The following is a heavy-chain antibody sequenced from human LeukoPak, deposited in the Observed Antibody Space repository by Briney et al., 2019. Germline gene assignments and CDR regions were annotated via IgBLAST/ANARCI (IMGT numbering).Heavy chain of an antibody. V-gene: IGHV3-66*01. CDR3: ARDDYKGYFDY. D-gene: IGHD4-11*01. Sequence: GGSLRLSCAASGFTFSSYAMHWGRQAPGKGLEWVSVIYSGGSTFYADSVKGRFTISRDNSKNTLYLQMNSLRAEDTAVYYCARDDYKGYFDYWGQGTLVTVSS. J-gene: IGHJ4*02. CDR2: IYSGGST. CDR1: GFTFSSYA.